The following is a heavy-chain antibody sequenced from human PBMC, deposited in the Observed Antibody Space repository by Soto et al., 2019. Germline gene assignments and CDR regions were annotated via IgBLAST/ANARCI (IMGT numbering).Heavy chain of an antibody. D-gene: IGHD3-22*01. CDR1: GYNFTNFD. V-gene: IGHV1-8*01. CDR2: MNPSSGET. J-gene: IGHJ4*01. CDR3: ARLAEYCNGIKCYYNFHF. Sequence: ASVKVSCKTSGYNFTNFDINWVRQAPGRGLVWMGWMNPSSGETGSAQNFQGRVTMTRDISTRTFFMQLNSLRSEDTAIYYCARLAEYCNGIKCYYNFHFWGRGTQVTLSS.